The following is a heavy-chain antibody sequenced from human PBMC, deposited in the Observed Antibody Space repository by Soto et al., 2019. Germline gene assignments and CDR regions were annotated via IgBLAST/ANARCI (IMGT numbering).Heavy chain of an antibody. CDR3: ARSLYGSGSYYVDNWFDP. D-gene: IGHD3-10*01. Sequence: QVQLQESGPGLVKPSETLSLTCTVSGGSISSYYWSWIRQPPGKGLEWIGYIYYSGSTNYNPSLKCRVTISVDTSKNQFSLKLSSVTAADTAVYYCARSLYGSGSYYVDNWFDPWGQGTLVTVSS. V-gene: IGHV4-59*01. CDR1: GGSISSYY. CDR2: IYYSGST. J-gene: IGHJ5*02.